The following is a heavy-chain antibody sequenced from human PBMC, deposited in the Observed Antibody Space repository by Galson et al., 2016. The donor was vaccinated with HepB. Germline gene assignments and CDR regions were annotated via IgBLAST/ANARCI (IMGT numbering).Heavy chain of an antibody. J-gene: IGHJ4*02. V-gene: IGHV1-18*01. D-gene: IGHD3-10*01. CDR1: GYTFNNYG. CDR3: ARAVGELFRRFDY. CDR2: ISGHNGYT. Sequence: SVKVSCKASGYTFNNYGLIWVRKAPGQGLEWMGWISGHNGYTNYAQKFQGRVTLTTDTSTSTGYMELRSLRSEDTAVYFCARAVGELFRRFDYWGPGTLVTVSS.